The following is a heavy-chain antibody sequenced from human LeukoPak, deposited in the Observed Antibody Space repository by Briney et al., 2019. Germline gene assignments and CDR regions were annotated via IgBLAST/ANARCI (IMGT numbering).Heavy chain of an antibody. J-gene: IGHJ4*02. CDR3: ARVTASIAAGGFDY. V-gene: IGHV4-34*01. CDR1: GGSFSGYY. D-gene: IGHD6-13*01. Sequence: SETLSLTCAVYGGSFSGYYWSWICQPPGKGLEWIGEINHSGSTNYNPSLKGRVTISVDTSKNQFSLKLSSVTAADTAVYYCARVTASIAAGGFDYWGQGTLVTVSS. CDR2: INHSGST.